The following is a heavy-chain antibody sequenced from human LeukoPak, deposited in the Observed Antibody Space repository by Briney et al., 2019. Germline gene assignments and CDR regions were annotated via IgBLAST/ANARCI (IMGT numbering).Heavy chain of an antibody. CDR3: ARAYCSGGSCYSYWFDP. Sequence: ASVKVSCKASGYTFTSYAMHWVRQAPGQRLEWMGWINAGNGNTKYSQEFQGRVTITRDTSASTAYMELSSLRSEDMAVYYCARAYCSGGSCYSYWFDPWGQGTLVTVSS. CDR1: GYTFTSYA. J-gene: IGHJ5*02. V-gene: IGHV1-3*03. CDR2: INAGNGNT. D-gene: IGHD2-15*01.